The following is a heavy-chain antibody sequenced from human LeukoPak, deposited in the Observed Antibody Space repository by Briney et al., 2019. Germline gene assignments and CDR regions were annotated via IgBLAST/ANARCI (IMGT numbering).Heavy chain of an antibody. D-gene: IGHD2-15*01. CDR1: GYIVSSNY. CDR3: ARGGIAPFDY. V-gene: IGHV3-66*01. J-gene: IGHJ4*02. Sequence: GGSLRLSCAASGYIVSSNYMSWGRQAAGKRLEWISVIYTGGSTYYADPVKGRFTISRDNSKNALYLQMNSLRAEDTAVYYCARGGIAPFDYWGQGTLVTVSS. CDR2: IYTGGST.